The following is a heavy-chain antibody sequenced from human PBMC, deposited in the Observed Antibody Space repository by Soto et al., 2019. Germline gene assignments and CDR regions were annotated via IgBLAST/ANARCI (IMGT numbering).Heavy chain of an antibody. CDR3: AKDPWNNWSGLFDP. CDR2: ISSSGSDT. CDR1: GFTSDDYA. J-gene: IGHJ5*02. Sequence: GGSLRLSCVTSGFTSDDYAITWLRQAPGKGLEWVCSISSSGSDTRCAGSVKGRFTISRDSSQSTVYLQMNSLRDEDTAVYYCAKDPWNNWSGLFDPWGQGTLVTVSS. V-gene: IGHV3-23*01. D-gene: IGHD1-1*01.